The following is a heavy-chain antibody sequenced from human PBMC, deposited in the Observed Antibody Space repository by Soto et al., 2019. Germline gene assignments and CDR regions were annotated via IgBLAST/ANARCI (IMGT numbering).Heavy chain of an antibody. CDR1: AFTFSSYG. Sequence: QVQLVESGGGVVQPGRSLRLSCAASAFTFSSYGMHWVRQAPGKGLEWVAVISYDGSNKYYADSVKGRFTNSRDNSKNTLYLQMNSLRAEDTAVYYCAKECKYSSSPDYWGQGTLVTVSS. D-gene: IGHD6-13*01. CDR3: AKECKYSSSPDY. V-gene: IGHV3-30*18. J-gene: IGHJ4*02. CDR2: ISYDGSNK.